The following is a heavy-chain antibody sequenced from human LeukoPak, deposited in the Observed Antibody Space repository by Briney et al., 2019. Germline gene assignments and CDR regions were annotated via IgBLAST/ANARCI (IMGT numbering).Heavy chain of an antibody. Sequence: SETLSLTCAVYGGSFSGYYWSWIRHPPGKGLEWIGDINHSGSTNYNPSLTSRVTISLDTSKNQFSLKLSSVTAADTAVYYCARGGYYYGSGRSRNWFDPWGQGTLVTVSS. J-gene: IGHJ5*02. CDR3: ARGGYYYGSGRSRNWFDP. CDR1: GGSFSGYY. D-gene: IGHD3-10*01. CDR2: INHSGST. V-gene: IGHV4-34*01.